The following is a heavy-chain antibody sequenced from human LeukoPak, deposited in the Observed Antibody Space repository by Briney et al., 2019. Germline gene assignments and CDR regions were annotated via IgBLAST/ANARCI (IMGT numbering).Heavy chain of an antibody. CDR1: GYTLTELS. D-gene: IGHD2-2*01. CDR3: ATPDHCSSTSCPYYFDY. Sequence: ASVKVSCKVSGYTLTELSRHWVRQAPGKGLEWMGGFDPEDGETIYAQKFQGRVTMTEDTSTDTAYMELSSLRSEDTAVYYCATPDHCSSTSCPYYFDYWGQGTLVTVSS. J-gene: IGHJ4*02. CDR2: FDPEDGET. V-gene: IGHV1-24*01.